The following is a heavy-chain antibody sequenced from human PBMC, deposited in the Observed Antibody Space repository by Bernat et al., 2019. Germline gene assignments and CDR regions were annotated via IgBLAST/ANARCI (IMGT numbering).Heavy chain of an antibody. CDR3: ARGDKAGDETSCGYYYCYGMDV. J-gene: IGHJ6*04. CDR1: GYTFTSYG. CDR2: ISAYNGNT. Sequence: QVQLVQSGAEVKKPGASVKVSCKASGYTFTSYGICWVRQAPGHGLEWMGWISAYNGNTNYAQKLQGRVTMTTDTYTSGAYRGLRRLRSNDTAVYYCARGDKAGDETSCGYYYCYGMDVSGGGAAVTVSS. D-gene: IGHD5-18*01. V-gene: IGHV1-18*04.